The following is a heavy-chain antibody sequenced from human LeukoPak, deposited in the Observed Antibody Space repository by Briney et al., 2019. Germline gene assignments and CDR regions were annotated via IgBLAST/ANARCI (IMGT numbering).Heavy chain of an antibody. CDR3: ARETSGVSAAGYFDY. Sequence: ASVKVSCKASGYTFTAYYMHWVRQAPGQGLEWMGWINPNSGGTNYAQKFLGRDTMTRDTSISTAYMELSRLRSGDTAVYYCARETSGVSAAGYFDYWGQGTLVTVSS. CDR1: GYTFTAYY. V-gene: IGHV1-2*02. J-gene: IGHJ4*02. CDR2: INPNSGGT. D-gene: IGHD2-2*01.